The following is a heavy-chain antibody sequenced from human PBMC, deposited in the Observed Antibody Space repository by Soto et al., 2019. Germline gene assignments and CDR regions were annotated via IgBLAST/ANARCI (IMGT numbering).Heavy chain of an antibody. D-gene: IGHD2-2*01. V-gene: IGHV3-23*01. CDR3: AKARYWDIVVGSYRRCHFDY. J-gene: IGHJ4*02. Sequence: EVQLLESGGGLVQPGGSLRLSCEASGFTFSSYAMSWVRQAPGKELECVSTVSGSGGNTDYADSVKGRFTTSRDNSKNTLYLQMNSLRAEDTAVYHCAKARYWDIVVGSYRRCHFDYWGQGTLVTVSS. CDR2: VSGSGGNT. CDR1: GFTFSSYA.